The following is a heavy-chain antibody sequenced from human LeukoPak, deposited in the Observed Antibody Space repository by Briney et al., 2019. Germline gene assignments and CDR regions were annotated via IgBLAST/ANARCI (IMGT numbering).Heavy chain of an antibody. CDR1: GFTFSNAW. V-gene: IGHV3-15*01. D-gene: IGHD6-13*01. CDR3: TTIAAAGQFDY. Sequence: GGSLRLSCAASGFTFSNAWMTWVRQAPGKGLEWVGRIKSNVNGGTTDYAAPVKGRFTISRDDSKNTLYLQMNSLKTEDTAVYYCTTIAAAGQFDYWGQGTLVTVSS. CDR2: IKSNVNGGTT. J-gene: IGHJ4*02.